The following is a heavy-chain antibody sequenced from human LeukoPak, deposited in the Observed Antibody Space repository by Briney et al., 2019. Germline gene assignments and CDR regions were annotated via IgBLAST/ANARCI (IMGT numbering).Heavy chain of an antibody. CDR1: GASVITDDYY. Sequence: SETLSLTCIVSGASVITDDYYWGWVRQPPGKGLEWLGSTYRIPPLKSRVTISVDTSRNQFSLRLRSVTAADTALYFCARVFGYYQEAMDVWGQGTTVTASS. D-gene: IGHD3-3*01. CDR3: ARVFGYYQEAMDV. J-gene: IGHJ6*02. V-gene: IGHV4-39*07. CDR2: GST.